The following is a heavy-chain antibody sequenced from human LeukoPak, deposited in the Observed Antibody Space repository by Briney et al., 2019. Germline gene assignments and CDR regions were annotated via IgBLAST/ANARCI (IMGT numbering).Heavy chain of an antibody. CDR1: GGSISSGGYS. D-gene: IGHD6-13*01. V-gene: IGHV4-30-2*01. CDR3: ARVQQLVPPGGFDY. J-gene: IGHJ4*02. CDR2: IYHSGST. Sequence: SQTLSPTCAVSGGSISSGGYSWSWIRQPPGKGLEWIGYIYHSGSTYYNPSLKSRVTISVDRSKNQFSLKLSSVTAADTAVYYCARVQQLVPPGGFDYWGQGTLVTVSS.